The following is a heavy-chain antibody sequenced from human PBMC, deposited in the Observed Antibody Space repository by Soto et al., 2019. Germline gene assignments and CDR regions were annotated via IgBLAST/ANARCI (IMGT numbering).Heavy chain of an antibody. CDR1: GGSISSGDYY. CDR2: TYYSGST. Sequence: SETLSLTCTVSGGSISSGDYYWSWIRQPPGKGLEWIGYTYYSGSTYYNPSLKSRVTISVDTSKNQFSLKLSSVTAADTAVYYCAREVVVPAAKNYFDYWGQGTLVTVSS. D-gene: IGHD2-2*01. V-gene: IGHV4-30-4*01. J-gene: IGHJ4*02. CDR3: AREVVVPAAKNYFDY.